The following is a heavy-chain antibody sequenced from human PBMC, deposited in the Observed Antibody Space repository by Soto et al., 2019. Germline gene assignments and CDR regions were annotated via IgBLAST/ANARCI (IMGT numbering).Heavy chain of an antibody. CDR3: AGNYGENYYGMDV. CDR1: GYTFTGYY. CDR2: INPNSGGT. D-gene: IGHD4-17*01. V-gene: IGHV1-2*02. J-gene: IGHJ6*02. Sequence: ASVKVSCKASGYTFTGYYMHWVRQAPGQGLEWMGWINPNSGGTNYAQKFQGRVTMTRDTSISTAYMELSRLRSDDTAVYYCAGNYGENYYGMDVWGQGTTVTVSS.